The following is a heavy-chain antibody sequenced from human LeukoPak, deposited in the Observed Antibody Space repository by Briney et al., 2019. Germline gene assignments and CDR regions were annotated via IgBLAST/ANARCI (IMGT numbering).Heavy chain of an antibody. Sequence: GGSLRLSCAASGFTLSDYYMSWTRQAPGKGLEWVSYIRGSGTYTNYADSVKGRFTISRDNAKNSLYLQMNSLRAEDTAVYYCSRHRVDSRSYYADFDCWGQGTLVTVSS. CDR3: SRHRVDSRSYYADFDC. CDR2: IRGSGTYT. D-gene: IGHD3-22*01. CDR1: GFTLSDYY. V-gene: IGHV3-11*03. J-gene: IGHJ4*02.